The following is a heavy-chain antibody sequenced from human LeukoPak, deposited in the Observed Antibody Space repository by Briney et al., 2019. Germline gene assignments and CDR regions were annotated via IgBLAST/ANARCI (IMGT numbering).Heavy chain of an antibody. D-gene: IGHD3-9*01. CDR1: EFTFSSYS. Sequence: PGGSLRLSCAASEFTFSSYSMNWVRQAPGKGLEWVSSIRSSSSYIYYADSVKGRFTISRDNAKNSLYLQMTSLRAVDTAVYYCARDRRSFDWFRGDELVGPFDYWGQGTLVTVSS. V-gene: IGHV3-21*01. J-gene: IGHJ4*02. CDR2: IRSSSSYI. CDR3: ARDRRSFDWFRGDELVGPFDY.